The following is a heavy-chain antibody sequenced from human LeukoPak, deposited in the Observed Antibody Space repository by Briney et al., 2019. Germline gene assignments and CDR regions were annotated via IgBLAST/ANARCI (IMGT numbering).Heavy chain of an antibody. V-gene: IGHV4-34*01. CDR3: ARAAIVVVVAATPRNGMDV. CDR1: GGSFSGYY. CDR2: INHSGST. D-gene: IGHD2-15*01. Sequence: KPSETLSLTCAVYGGSFSGYYWSWMRQPPGKGLEWIGEINHSGSTNYNPSLKSRVTISVDTSKNQFSLKLSSVTAADTAVYYCARAAIVVVVAATPRNGMDVWGQGTTVTVSS. J-gene: IGHJ6*02.